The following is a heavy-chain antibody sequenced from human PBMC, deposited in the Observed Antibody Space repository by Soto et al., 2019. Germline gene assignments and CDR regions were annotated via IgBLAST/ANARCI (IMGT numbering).Heavy chain of an antibody. CDR2: IRSKANSYAT. J-gene: IGHJ4*02. CDR3: TRLSPTRHRSGGSCDNGY. D-gene: IGHD2-15*01. Sequence: GGSLRLSCAASGFTFSGSAMHWVRQASGKGLEWVGRIRSKANSYATAYAASVKGRFTISRDDSKNTAYLQMNSLKTEDTAVYYCTRLSPTRHRSGGSCDNGYWGQGTLVTVSS. V-gene: IGHV3-73*01. CDR1: GFTFSGSA.